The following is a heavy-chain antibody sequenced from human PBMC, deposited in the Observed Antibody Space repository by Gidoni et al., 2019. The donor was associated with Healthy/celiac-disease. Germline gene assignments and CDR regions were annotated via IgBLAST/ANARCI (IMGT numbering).Heavy chain of an antibody. J-gene: IGHJ4*02. CDR1: GFTFSSDA. V-gene: IGHV3-23*01. Sequence: EVQLLESGGGLVQPGGYLRLSCAASGFTFSSDAMSWVRQAPGKGLEWVSAISGSGGSTYYADSVKGRFTISRDNSKNTLYLQMNSLRAEDTAVYYCAKDPRRDGYNLVDYWGQGTLVTVSS. CDR2: ISGSGGST. CDR3: AKDPRRDGYNLVDY. D-gene: IGHD5-12*01.